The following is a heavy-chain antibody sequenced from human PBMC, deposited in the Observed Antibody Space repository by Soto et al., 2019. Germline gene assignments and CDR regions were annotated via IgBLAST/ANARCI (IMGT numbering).Heavy chain of an antibody. CDR3: AGDFPYIVVVPASTAFDI. V-gene: IGHV1-18*01. CDR2: ISAYNGKT. Sequence: QVQLVQSGAEVKKPGASVKVSCKASGYTFTSYGISWVRQAPGQGLEWMGWISAYNGKTNYAQKLQGRVTMTTDTSTSTAYMELRSLRSDDTAVDYCAGDFPYIVVVPASTAFDIWGQGTMVTVSS. J-gene: IGHJ3*02. CDR1: GYTFTSYG. D-gene: IGHD2-2*01.